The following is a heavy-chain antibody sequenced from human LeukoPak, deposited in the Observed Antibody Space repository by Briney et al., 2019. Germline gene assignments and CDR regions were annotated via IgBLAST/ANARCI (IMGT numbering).Heavy chain of an antibody. CDR2: ISGSGGST. CDR3: AKDGLWWFGELLPFDY. J-gene: IGHJ4*02. V-gene: IGHV3-23*01. D-gene: IGHD3-10*01. CDR1: GFTFSKYW. Sequence: PGGSLRLSCAASGFTFSKYWMSWVRQAPGKGLEWVSAISGSGGSTYYADSVKGRFTISRDNSKNTLYLQMDSLRADDTAVYSCAKDGLWWFGELLPFDYWGQGTLVTVSS.